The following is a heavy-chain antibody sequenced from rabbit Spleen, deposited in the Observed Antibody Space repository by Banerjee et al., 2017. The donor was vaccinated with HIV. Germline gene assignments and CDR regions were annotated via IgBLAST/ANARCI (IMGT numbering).Heavy chain of an antibody. CDR2: IDPVFGIT. V-gene: IGHV1S7*01. CDR3: ARDAGTGDYIDVYFNL. D-gene: IGHD8-1*01. Sequence: QLEESAGGLVQPGGSLTLTCTASGFSISSYYMNWVRQAPGKGLEWIGYIDPVFGITYYANWVNGRFSISRENAQNTVFLQMTSLTAADTATYFCARDAGTGDYIDVYFNLWGPGTLVTVS. CDR1: GFSISSYY. J-gene: IGHJ4*01.